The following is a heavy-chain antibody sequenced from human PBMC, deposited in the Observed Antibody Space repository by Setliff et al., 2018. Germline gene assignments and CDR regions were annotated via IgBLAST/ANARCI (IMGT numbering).Heavy chain of an antibody. Sequence: ETLSLTCAVYGGSFSGYYWSWIRQPPGKGLEWVANIMQDGGAQYYLDSVKGRFTVSRDNSNNTLYLHMSSLRAEDTAVYFCARGGAGCAGSDCYSPDWYFDLWGRGTLVTVSS. V-gene: IGHV3-7*03. J-gene: IGHJ2*01. D-gene: IGHD2-21*02. CDR2: IMQDGGAQ. CDR3: ARGGAGCAGSDCYSPDWYFDL. CDR1: GGSFSGYY.